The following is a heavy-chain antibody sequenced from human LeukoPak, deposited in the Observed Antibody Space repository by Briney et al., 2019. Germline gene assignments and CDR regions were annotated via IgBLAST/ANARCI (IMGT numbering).Heavy chain of an antibody. V-gene: IGHV3-23*01. CDR3: AKAYQQWLDA. CDR1: GFTFSRYA. Sequence: GGSLRLSCAASGFTFSRYAMSWVRQAPGKGLEWVSGLSGSGGSTYYADSVKGRFTMSRDNSKNALYLQMSSLRAEDTAVYYCAKAYQQWLDAWGQGTLVTVSS. D-gene: IGHD6-19*01. CDR2: LSGSGGST. J-gene: IGHJ5*02.